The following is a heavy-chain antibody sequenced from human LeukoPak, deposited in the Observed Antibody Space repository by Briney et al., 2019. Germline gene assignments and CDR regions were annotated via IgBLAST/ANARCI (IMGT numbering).Heavy chain of an antibody. CDR3: ARDRSPEHYYDSSHWDYFHGMDV. J-gene: IGHJ6*02. CDR2: IYYSGST. CDR1: GSSISNYY. V-gene: IGHV4-59*01. Sequence: SETLSFTCTVSGSSISNYYWSWIRQPPGKGLEWIGYIYYSGSTNYNPSLKSRVTISVDTSKSQFSVKLSSVTAADTAVYYCARDRSPEHYYDSSHWDYFHGMDVWGQGTMVTVSS. D-gene: IGHD3-22*01.